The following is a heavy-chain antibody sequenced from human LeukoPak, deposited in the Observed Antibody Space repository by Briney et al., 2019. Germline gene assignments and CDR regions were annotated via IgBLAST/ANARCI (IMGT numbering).Heavy chain of an antibody. CDR1: GGSISSYY. CDR3: ARGQTSYYCSGGSRHPDYFDY. CDR2: IYTSGST. D-gene: IGHD2-15*01. V-gene: IGHV4-4*07. J-gene: IGHJ4*02. Sequence: PSETLSLTCTVSGGSISSYYWSWIRQPAGKGLEWIGRIYTSGSTNYNPSLKSRVTMSVDTSKNQFSLKLSSVTAADTAVYYCARGQTSYYCSGGSRHPDYFDYWGQGTLVTVSS.